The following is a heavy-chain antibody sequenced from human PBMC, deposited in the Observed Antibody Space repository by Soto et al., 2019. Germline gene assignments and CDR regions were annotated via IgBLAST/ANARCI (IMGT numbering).Heavy chain of an antibody. V-gene: IGHV4-31*03. CDR2: IYYSGST. CDR1: GGSISSGGYY. Sequence: QVQLQESGPGLVKPSQTLSLTCTVSGGSISSGGYYWSWIRQHPGKGLEWIGYIYYSGSTYYNPSAKSRVTISVDTAKIQFSRKLSSVTAADTAVYYCARVWGIAAARSTVEFDPWGQGTLVTVSS. J-gene: IGHJ5*02. D-gene: IGHD6-13*01. CDR3: ARVWGIAAARSTVEFDP.